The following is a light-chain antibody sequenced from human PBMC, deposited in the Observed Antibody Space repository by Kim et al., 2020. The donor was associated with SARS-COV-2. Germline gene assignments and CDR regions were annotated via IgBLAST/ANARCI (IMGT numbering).Light chain of an antibody. CDR1: HSNIGAHYD. CDR2: GNN. V-gene: IGLV1-40*01. J-gene: IGLJ2*01. Sequence: QRVTISCTGSHSNIGAHYDVHWYPFLPGTAPKLLIHGNNNRPSWVPDRFSGSKSDTSASLAITGLQAEDEADYYCQSFDTSLNTVIFGGGTQLTVL. CDR3: QSFDTSLNTVI.